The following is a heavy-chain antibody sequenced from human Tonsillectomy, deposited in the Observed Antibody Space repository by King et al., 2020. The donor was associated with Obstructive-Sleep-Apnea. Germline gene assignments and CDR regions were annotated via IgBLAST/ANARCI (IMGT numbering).Heavy chain of an antibody. CDR3: ARGEVDSDSYYGMDV. D-gene: IGHD5-18*01. J-gene: IGHJ6*02. CDR1: GFTFSDYY. V-gene: IGHV3-11*01. CDR2: ISSSAKTV. Sequence: VKLVESGGDLVKPGGSLRLSCAASGFTFSDYYMSWIRQAPGNGLEWLSYISSSAKTVYYADSVKGRFTVSRDNAKNSLYLQMNSLTAEDTAVYYCARGEVDSDSYYGMDVWGQGTTVTVSS.